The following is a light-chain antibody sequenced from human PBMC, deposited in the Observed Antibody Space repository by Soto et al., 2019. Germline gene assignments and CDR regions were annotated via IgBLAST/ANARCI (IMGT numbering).Light chain of an antibody. CDR3: QMHGSTFRT. V-gene: IGKV3-20*01. CDR2: TAS. Sequence: EIVLTQSPATLSLSPGERATLSCGASQSVSSSYLAWYQQKPGQPPRLLIYTASSRATGIPDRFSGRGSGTEFNLTISRLEPEDFAVFYCQMHGSTFRTFGQRTKVDIK. CDR1: QSVSSSY. J-gene: IGKJ1*01.